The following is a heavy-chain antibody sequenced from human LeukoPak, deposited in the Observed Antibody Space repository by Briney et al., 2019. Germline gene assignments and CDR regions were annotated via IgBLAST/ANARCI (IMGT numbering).Heavy chain of an antibody. Sequence: PSETLSPTCTVSGGSISSYYWSWIRQPPGKGLEWIGYIYYSGSTNYNPSLKSRVTISVDTSKYQFSLKLSSVTAADTAVYYCAREDNFVDVWGKGTTVTVSS. CDR2: IYYSGST. D-gene: IGHD5-24*01. J-gene: IGHJ6*04. CDR3: AREDNFVDV. V-gene: IGHV4-59*01. CDR1: GGSISSYY.